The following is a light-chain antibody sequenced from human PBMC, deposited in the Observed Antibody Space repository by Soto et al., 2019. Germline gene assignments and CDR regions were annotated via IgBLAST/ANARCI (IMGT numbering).Light chain of an antibody. CDR1: QSVSSTY. CDR3: QQYSSSSYT. CDR2: GAS. J-gene: IGKJ2*01. Sequence: EIVLTQSPGTLSLSPGERATLSCRASQSVSSTYLAWYQQKPGQAPRVLIFGASSRATGVPDRFSGSGSGTDFTLTISRLEPEDVAVYNCQQYSSSSYTFVHGTRLEIK. V-gene: IGKV3-20*01.